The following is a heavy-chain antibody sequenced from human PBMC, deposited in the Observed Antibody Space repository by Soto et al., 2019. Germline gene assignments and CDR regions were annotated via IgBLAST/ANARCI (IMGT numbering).Heavy chain of an antibody. CDR2: ISYDGSNK. Sequence: QVQLVESGGGVVQPGRSLRLSCAASGFTFSSYGMHWVRKAPGKGLEWVAVISYDGSNKYYADSVKGRFTISRDNSKNTLYLQMNSLRAEDTAVYYCAKDYSHPYFSGALDYWGQGTLVTVSS. CDR3: AKDYSHPYFSGALDY. CDR1: GFTFSSYG. J-gene: IGHJ4*02. V-gene: IGHV3-30*18. D-gene: IGHD2-15*01.